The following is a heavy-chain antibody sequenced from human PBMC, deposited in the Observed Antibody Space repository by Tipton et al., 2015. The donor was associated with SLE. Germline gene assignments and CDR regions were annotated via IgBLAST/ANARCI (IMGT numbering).Heavy chain of an antibody. CDR1: GGSVSSGSYY. Sequence: TLSLTCTVSGGSVSSGSYYWSWIRQPPGKGLEWIGYIYYSGSTNYNPSLKSRVTISVDTSKNQFSLKLSSVTAADTAVYYCARFYSSSWSNDAFDIWGQGTMVTVSS. CDR3: ARFYSSSWSNDAFDI. CDR2: IYYSGST. V-gene: IGHV4-61*01. D-gene: IGHD6-13*01. J-gene: IGHJ3*02.